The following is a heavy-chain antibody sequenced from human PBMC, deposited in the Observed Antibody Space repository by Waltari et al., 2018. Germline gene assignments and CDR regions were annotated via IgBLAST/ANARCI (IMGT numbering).Heavy chain of an antibody. Sequence: QVQLQESGPGLVKPSETLSLTCTVSGGSISSYYWSWIRQPAGKGLAWIGRIYTRGSTNYNPSLKSRVTMSVDTSKNQFSLKLSSVTAADTAVYYCARASHDYCFSYRGCNAFDIWGQGTMVTVSS. D-gene: IGHD4-17*01. CDR2: IYTRGST. J-gene: IGHJ3*02. CDR3: ARASHDYCFSYRGCNAFDI. CDR1: GGSISSYY. V-gene: IGHV4-4*07.